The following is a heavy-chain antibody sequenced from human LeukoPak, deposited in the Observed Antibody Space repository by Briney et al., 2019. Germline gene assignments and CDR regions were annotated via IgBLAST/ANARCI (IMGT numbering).Heavy chain of an antibody. CDR1: GYSSTSYW. Sequence: ESLKISCKGSGYSSTSYWVGWVRQMPGKGLEWMGIIYPGDSDTRYSPSFQGQVTISVDKSISTAYLQWSSLKASDTAMYYCARVEEQWLRSFAFDIWCQGTMVTVPS. CDR3: ARVEEQWLRSFAFDI. J-gene: IGHJ3*02. CDR2: IYPGDSDT. V-gene: IGHV5-51*01. D-gene: IGHD6-19*01.